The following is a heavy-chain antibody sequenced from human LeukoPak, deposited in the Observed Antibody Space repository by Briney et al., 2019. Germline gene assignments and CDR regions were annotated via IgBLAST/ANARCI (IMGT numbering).Heavy chain of an antibody. Sequence: GGSRRLSCSASGFTFGSYAMHGVRQAPGKGLEYVSAISSNGGSTYYADSVKGRFTISRDNAKNSLYLQMNSLRAEDTAVYYCARDIEGSFDFDYWGQRTLVTVSS. CDR3: ARDIEGSFDFDY. CDR2: ISSNGGST. D-gene: IGHD3-10*01. CDR1: GFTFGSYA. V-gene: IGHV3-64*04. J-gene: IGHJ4*02.